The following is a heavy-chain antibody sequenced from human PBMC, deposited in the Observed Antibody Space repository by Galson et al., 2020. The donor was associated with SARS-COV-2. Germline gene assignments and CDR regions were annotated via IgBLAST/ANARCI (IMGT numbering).Heavy chain of an antibody. J-gene: IGHJ5*02. CDR3: VGGWFLKP. Sequence: SQTLSLTCAISGDSVSSNNAAWNWIRQSPSRGLEWLGRTYYRSKWYSDYAGSLKGRVTINADTSKNQFSLQLDSVTPEDTAVYFCVGGWFLKPWGQGTLVTVSS. V-gene: IGHV6-1*01. D-gene: IGHD3-22*01. CDR1: GDSVSSNNAA. CDR2: TYYRSKWYS.